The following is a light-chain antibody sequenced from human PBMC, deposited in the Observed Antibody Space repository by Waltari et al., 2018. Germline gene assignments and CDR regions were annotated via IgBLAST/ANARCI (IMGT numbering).Light chain of an antibody. Sequence: EIVLTQSPGTLSLPPGERATLSCRASQGVSRTLAWYQQKPGQAPRLLIFGASNRATGIPDSFRGSGSGTDFSLIITRLEPEDSAMYYCQHYVRLPATFGQGTKVEIK. V-gene: IGKV3-20*01. J-gene: IGKJ1*01. CDR2: GAS. CDR3: QHYVRLPAT. CDR1: QGVSRT.